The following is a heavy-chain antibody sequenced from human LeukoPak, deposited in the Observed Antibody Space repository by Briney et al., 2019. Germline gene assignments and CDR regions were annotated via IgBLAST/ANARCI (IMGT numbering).Heavy chain of an antibody. V-gene: IGHV1-8*01. Sequence: ASVKVSCKASGYSFTSHDINWVRQATGQGLEWMGWMSPNSGNTGYAQKFQDRVTMTRNTSISTAYLELSSLGSEDTAMYYCASALKRGSAGTLIDHWGQGTLVTVSS. CDR3: ASALKRGSAGTLIDH. CDR2: MSPNSGNT. D-gene: IGHD6-13*01. CDR1: GYSFTSHD. J-gene: IGHJ4*02.